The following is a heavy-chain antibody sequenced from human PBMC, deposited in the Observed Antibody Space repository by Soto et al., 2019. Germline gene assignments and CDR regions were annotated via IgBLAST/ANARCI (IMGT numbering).Heavy chain of an antibody. CDR2: IKQDGTDK. V-gene: IGHV3-7*01. J-gene: IGHJ3*02. Sequence: QLVESGGGPVQPGGSLRLSCAASGLTFSRYWMSWVRQAPGKGLEWVANIKQDGTDKNYLESVKGRFTISRDNAKKALYLQMDSLRAEDTAVYYCARDSPIVGGTGASAIWGQGTMVTVSS. D-gene: IGHD1-26*01. CDR3: ARDSPIVGGTGASAI. CDR1: GLTFSRYW.